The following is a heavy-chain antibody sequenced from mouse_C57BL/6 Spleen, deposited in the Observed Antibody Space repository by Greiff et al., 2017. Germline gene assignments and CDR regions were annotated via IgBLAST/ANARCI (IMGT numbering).Heavy chain of an antibody. CDR3: ARSLLWFAY. D-gene: IGHD6-2*01. Sequence: VQLQQSGAELVRPGTSVKVSCKASGYAFTNYLIEWVKQRPGQGLEWIGVINPGSGGTNYNETFKGKATLTADKSSSTAYMQLSSLTSEDSAVYFCARSLLWFAYWGQGTLVTVSA. CDR1: GYAFTNYL. J-gene: IGHJ3*01. CDR2: INPGSGGT. V-gene: IGHV1-54*01.